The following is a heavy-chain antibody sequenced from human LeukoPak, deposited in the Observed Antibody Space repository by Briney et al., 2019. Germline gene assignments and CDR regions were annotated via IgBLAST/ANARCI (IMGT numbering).Heavy chain of an antibody. V-gene: IGHV3-66*01. CDR3: ATYPYCSGGSCYLAIGTFDI. D-gene: IGHD2-15*01. Sequence: PGGSLRLSCAASGFTFHTYWMTWVRQAPGKGLEWVSVIYSGGSTYYADSVKGRFTISRDNSKNTLYLQMNSLRAEDTAVYYCATYPYCSGGSCYLAIGTFDIWGQGTMVTVSS. J-gene: IGHJ3*02. CDR1: GFTFHTYW. CDR2: IYSGGST.